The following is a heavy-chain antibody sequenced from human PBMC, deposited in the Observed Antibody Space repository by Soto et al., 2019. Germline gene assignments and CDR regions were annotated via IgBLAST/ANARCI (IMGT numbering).Heavy chain of an antibody. CDR3: AAPPRY. J-gene: IGHJ4*02. CDR2: IYDSGST. V-gene: IGHV4-59*01. D-gene: IGHD6-6*01. Sequence: SETLALTCTVSGGSISSYDWNWIRQPPGKGLEWIGYIYDSGSTNYNPSLKSRVTISVDTSKNQFSLKLTSVTAADTAVYYCAAPPRYWGQGTLVT. CDR1: GGSISSYD.